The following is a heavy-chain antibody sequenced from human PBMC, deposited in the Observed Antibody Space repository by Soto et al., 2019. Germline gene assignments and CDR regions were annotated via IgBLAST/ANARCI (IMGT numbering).Heavy chain of an antibody. J-gene: IGHJ4*02. Sequence: EVQLLESGGGLAQPGGSLRLSCTASGFTFGDFPMTWVRQAPGKGLQWVASINDNGKFPFHEDSVKGRFTISRDNSRKTLYLQMNNLTTEDTTLYYCAKYLAVASWSLGQEGVDYWGQGTLVTVSA. CDR2: INDNGKFP. D-gene: IGHD6-19*01. V-gene: IGHV3-23*01. CDR3: AKYLAVASWSLGQEGVDY. CDR1: GFTFGDFP.